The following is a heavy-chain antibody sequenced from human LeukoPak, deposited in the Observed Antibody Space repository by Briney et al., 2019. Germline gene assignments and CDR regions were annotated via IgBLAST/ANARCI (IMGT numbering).Heavy chain of an antibody. CDR1: GGSISNSSYY. D-gene: IGHD6-19*01. V-gene: IGHV4-39*01. Sequence: PSETLSLTCTVSGGSISNSSYYWGWIRQPPGSGLEWIGSIFYSGILYYSPSLKSRVTISVDTSKDQFSLKLTSVTAAGTAVYYCARAPIAVAGAGHEYFDYWGQGTLVTVSS. CDR3: ARAPIAVAGAGHEYFDY. CDR2: IFYSGIL. J-gene: IGHJ4*02.